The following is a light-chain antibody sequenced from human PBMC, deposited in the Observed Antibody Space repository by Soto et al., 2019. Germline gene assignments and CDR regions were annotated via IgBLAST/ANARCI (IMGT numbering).Light chain of an antibody. Sequence: TKYTCTLSLSPGERATLSCRASRSFXSNFAWYEEKPGQAPRILIXGESTRATGIPARFSGSGSGTEFTLIISSIKSEYFSVYYCHQYNNCPTWTFGQGTKVDIK. CDR3: HQYNNCPTWT. CDR2: GES. CDR1: RSFXSN. V-gene: IGKV3-15*01. J-gene: IGKJ1*01.